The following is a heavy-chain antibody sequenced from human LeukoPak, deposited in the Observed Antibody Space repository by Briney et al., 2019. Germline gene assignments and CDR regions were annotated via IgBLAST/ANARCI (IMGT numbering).Heavy chain of an antibody. V-gene: IGHV4-39*01. D-gene: IGHD3-3*01. CDR1: GGSISSSSYS. CDR2: IYYSGTT. Sequence: TASETLSLTCTVSGGSISSSSYSWGWIRQPPGKGLEWIGSIYYSGTTYYNPSLESRVTISVDTSKIQFSLKLSSVAATDTAVYFCARLRFDFWSGYTHPYFDYWGQGTLVTVSS. J-gene: IGHJ4*02. CDR3: ARLRFDFWSGYTHPYFDY.